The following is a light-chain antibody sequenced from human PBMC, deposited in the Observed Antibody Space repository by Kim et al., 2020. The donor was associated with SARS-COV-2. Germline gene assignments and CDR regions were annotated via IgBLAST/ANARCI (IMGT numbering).Light chain of an antibody. CDR2: ATS. CDR3: QQSYSTLHT. CDR1: QSINSH. V-gene: IGKV1-39*01. Sequence: DIQMTQSPSSLYASVGDRVTITCRASQSINSHLNWYQQKPGKAPKLLIYATSTLQSGVPSRFSGSGSGTDFTLTISSLHPDDFATYYCQQSYSTLHTFGQGTKLEI. J-gene: IGKJ2*01.